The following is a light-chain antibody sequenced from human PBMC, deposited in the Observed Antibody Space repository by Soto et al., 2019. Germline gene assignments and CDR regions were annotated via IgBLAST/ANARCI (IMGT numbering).Light chain of an antibody. V-gene: IGKV3-20*01. CDR3: QQYSTFPHT. J-gene: IGKJ2*01. CDR2: GIS. CDR1: ESVSNSF. Sequence: PGERATLSCRASESVSNSFFAWYQQKPGQAPRLLIYGISSRATGIPDRFSGSGSGTDFTLTISRLEPEDFVVYFCQQYSTFPHTFGPGTKLEVK.